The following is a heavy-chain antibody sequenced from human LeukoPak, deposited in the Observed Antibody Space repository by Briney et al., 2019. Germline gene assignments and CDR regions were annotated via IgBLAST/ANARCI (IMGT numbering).Heavy chain of an antibody. CDR3: EVVVVPAAIGSPT. J-gene: IGHJ5*02. D-gene: IGHD2-2*01. CDR1: GYPINNAYY. V-gene: IGHV4-38-2*01. CDR2: INHSGST. Sequence: SETLSLTCAVSGYPINNAYYWGGTRPPPGKGVEWIGEINHSGSTNYNPSLKRRVTISVDTSKNQFSLKLSSVTAADTAVYYCEVVVVPAAIGSPTWGQGTLVTVSS.